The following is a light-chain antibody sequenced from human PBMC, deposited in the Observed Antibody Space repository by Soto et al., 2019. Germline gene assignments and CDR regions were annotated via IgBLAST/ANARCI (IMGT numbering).Light chain of an antibody. CDR3: SSFTGSSFIPV. CDR2: DVN. J-gene: IGLJ2*01. Sequence: QSALPQPASGSGSPGQSITISCTGTSSGVGGYDYVSWYQQFPGKAPKLMIYDVNSRPSGVSSRFSGSNAGNTASLTISGRQAEDEAEPYCSSFTGSSFIPVFGGGTKVTVL. CDR1: SSGVGGYDY. V-gene: IGLV2-14*03.